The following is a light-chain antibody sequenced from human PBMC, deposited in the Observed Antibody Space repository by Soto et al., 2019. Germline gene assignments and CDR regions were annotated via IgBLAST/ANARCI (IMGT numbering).Light chain of an antibody. CDR2: DVN. V-gene: IGLV2-14*01. CDR3: SSYTNANPLV. J-gene: IGLJ2*01. Sequence: QSVLIQPASVSGSPGQSITISCTGTTSGVGGYNHVSWFQQHPAKVPKLMIYDVNNRPSGVSNRFSGSKSGNTASLTISGLQAEDEADYYCSSYTNANPLVFGGGTKLTVL. CDR1: TSGVGGYNH.